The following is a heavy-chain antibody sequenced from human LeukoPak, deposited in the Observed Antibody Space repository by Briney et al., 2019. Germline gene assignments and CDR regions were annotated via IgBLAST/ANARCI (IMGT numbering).Heavy chain of an antibody. J-gene: IGHJ6*02. CDR1: GGSISSGDYY. Sequence: SQTLSLTCTVSGGSISSGDYYWSWIRQPPGKGLEWIGYIYYSGSTYYNPSLKSRVTISVDTSKNQFSLKLSPVTAADTAVYYCARDQYCSGGSCYPPINPPTTYYYYYGMDVWGQGTTVTVSS. V-gene: IGHV4-30-4*01. D-gene: IGHD2-15*01. CDR3: ARDQYCSGGSCYPPINPPTTYYYYYGMDV. CDR2: IYYSGST.